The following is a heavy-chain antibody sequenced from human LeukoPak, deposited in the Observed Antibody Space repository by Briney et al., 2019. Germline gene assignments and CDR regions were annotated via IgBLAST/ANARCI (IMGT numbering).Heavy chain of an antibody. V-gene: IGHV1-24*01. Sequence: ASVKVSCKVSGYTLTELSMHWVRQAPGKGLEWMGGFEPEDGETIYAQKFQGRVTMTEDTSTDTAYMELSSLRSEDTAVYYCARPDYDDDDSPGRHDWGQGTQVTVSS. D-gene: IGHD4-17*01. J-gene: IGHJ4*02. CDR3: ARPDYDDDDSPGRHD. CDR1: GYTLTELS. CDR2: FEPEDGET.